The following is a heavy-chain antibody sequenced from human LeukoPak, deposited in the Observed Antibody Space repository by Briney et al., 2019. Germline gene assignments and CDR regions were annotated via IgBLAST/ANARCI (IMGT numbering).Heavy chain of an antibody. J-gene: IGHJ4*02. V-gene: IGHV4-34*01. D-gene: IGHD4-23*01. CDR3: ARGGNSDY. Sequence: PSETLSLTCAVYGGSFSGYYWSWIRQPPGKGLVWIGEINHSGSTNYNPSLKSRVTISVDTSKNQFSLKLSSVTAADTAVYYCARGGNSDYWGQGTLVTVSS. CDR2: INHSGST. CDR1: GGSFSGYY.